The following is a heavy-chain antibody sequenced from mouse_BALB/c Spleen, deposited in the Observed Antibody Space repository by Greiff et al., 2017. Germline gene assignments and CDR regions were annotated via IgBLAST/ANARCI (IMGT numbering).Heavy chain of an antibody. J-gene: IGHJ4*01. Sequence: ESGAELVKPGASVKLSCKTSGYTFTSYWIQWVKQRPGQGLGWIGEIFPGTGTTYYNEKFKGKATLTIDTSSSTAYMQLSSLTSEDSAVYFCARGDDGYYLYYAMDYWGQGTSVTVSS. CDR3: ARGDDGYYLYYAMDY. D-gene: IGHD2-3*01. CDR2: IFPGTGTT. CDR1: GYTFTSYW. V-gene: IGHV1S132*01.